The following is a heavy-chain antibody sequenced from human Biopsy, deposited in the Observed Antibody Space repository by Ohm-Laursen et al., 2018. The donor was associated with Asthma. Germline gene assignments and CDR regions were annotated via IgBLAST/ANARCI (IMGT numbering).Heavy chain of an antibody. CDR1: RFTYE. D-gene: IGHD6-19*01. CDR3: AREGVAGTHIED. J-gene: IGHJ4*02. V-gene: IGHV3-30-3*01. CDR2: ISYDGSSI. Sequence: LRLSCAASRFTYEMHWVRQAPGKGLEWVAVISYDGSSIYYADSVKGRFTISRGNSKNTLSLQMNSLTAEDTAVYYCAREGVAGTHIEDWGQGTLVTVSS.